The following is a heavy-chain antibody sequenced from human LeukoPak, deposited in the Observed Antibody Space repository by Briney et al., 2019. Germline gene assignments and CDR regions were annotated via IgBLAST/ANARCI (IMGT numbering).Heavy chain of an antibody. Sequence: SETLSLTCTVSGGSISSYYWSWIRQPPGKGLEWSGYIYYSGSTNYNPSLKSRVTISVDTSKNQFSLKLSSVTAADTAVYYCARGGLYYDFWSGINQPGTNWFDPWGQGTLVTVSS. CDR2: IYYSGST. CDR1: GGSISSYY. J-gene: IGHJ5*02. CDR3: ARGGLYYDFWSGINQPGTNWFDP. V-gene: IGHV4-59*01. D-gene: IGHD3-3*01.